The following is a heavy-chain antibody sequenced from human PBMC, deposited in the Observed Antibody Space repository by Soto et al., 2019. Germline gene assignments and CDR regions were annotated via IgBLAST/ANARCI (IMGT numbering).Heavy chain of an antibody. Sequence: EVLLVESGGGVVQPGGSLKLSCAASGFVFKDSSIHWVRQASGKGLEWVGRIRDRAYNYATAYTASVKGRFTVSRDDSNNTAYLQMDSLKTEDTAFYYCTRLISAAQDYWGQGTLVTVSS. J-gene: IGHJ4*02. D-gene: IGHD3-10*01. CDR2: IRDRAYNYAT. CDR3: TRLISAAQDY. V-gene: IGHV3-73*01. CDR1: GFVFKDSS.